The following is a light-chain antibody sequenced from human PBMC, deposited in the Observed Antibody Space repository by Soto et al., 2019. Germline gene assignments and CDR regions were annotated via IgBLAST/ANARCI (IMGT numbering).Light chain of an antibody. V-gene: IGLV2-8*01. CDR2: DVN. CDR1: SSAFGGYNY. CDR3: SSYAASNILV. Sequence: QSALTQPPSASGSPGQSGTISCTGTSSAFGGYNYVSWYQQHPGKAPKVMIYDVNRRPSGVPDRFSGSKSGNTASLTVSGLQAEDEADYYCSSYAASNILVFGGGTKLTVL. J-gene: IGLJ2*01.